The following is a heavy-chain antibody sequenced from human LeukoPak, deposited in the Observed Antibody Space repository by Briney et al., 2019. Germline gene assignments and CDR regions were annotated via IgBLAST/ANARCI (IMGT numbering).Heavy chain of an antibody. V-gene: IGHV3-21*01. D-gene: IGHD5-18*01. J-gene: IGHJ6*03. Sequence: GGSLRLSCAASGFTFSIYSMNWVRQAPGKGLEWVSSISSSSSYIYYADSMKGRFTISRDNAKTSLYLQMNSLRAEDTAVYYCARDQWLQSDYYMDVWGKGTTVTVSS. CDR3: ARDQWLQSDYYMDV. CDR1: GFTFSIYS. CDR2: ISSSSSYI.